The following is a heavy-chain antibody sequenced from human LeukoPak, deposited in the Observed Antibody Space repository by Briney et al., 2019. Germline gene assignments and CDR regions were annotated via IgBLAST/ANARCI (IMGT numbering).Heavy chain of an antibody. J-gene: IGHJ6*02. Sequence: ASVKVSCKASGYTFTSYGVSWVRQAPGQGLEWMGWIIAYNGNTNDAQKVQARVTMTRDTSTSTAYMELRSLRSDDTAVYYCARGLPWGQNSLYGMDVWGQGTTVTVSS. CDR2: IIAYNGNT. D-gene: IGHD7-27*01. CDR3: ARGLPWGQNSLYGMDV. CDR1: GYTFTSYG. V-gene: IGHV1-18*01.